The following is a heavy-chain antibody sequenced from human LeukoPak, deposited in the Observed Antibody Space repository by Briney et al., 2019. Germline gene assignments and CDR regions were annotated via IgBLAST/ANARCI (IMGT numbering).Heavy chain of an antibody. D-gene: IGHD6-19*01. V-gene: IGHV4-39*01. J-gene: IGHJ6*02. CDR1: GGSISSSSYY. Sequence: SETLSLTCTVSGGSISSSSYYWGWIRQPPGKGLEWIGSIYYSGSTYYNPSLKSRVTISVDTSKNQFSLKLSSVTAADTAVYYCASIAVAGTGDYNYYYGMDVGGQGTTVTVSS. CDR3: ASIAVAGTGDYNYYYGMDV. CDR2: IYYSGST.